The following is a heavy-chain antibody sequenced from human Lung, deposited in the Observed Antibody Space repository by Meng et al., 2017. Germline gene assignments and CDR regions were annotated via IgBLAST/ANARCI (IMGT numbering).Heavy chain of an antibody. Sequence: EVHLVESGGGLVKPGGSLRLSVAGSGFTFSNAWMTWVRQAPGKGLEWIGRMKSNVDGGTVDYAAALKGRFFISRDDSKNMFYLQMNSLKSEDTAVYYCTGHIDYWGHGTLVTVSS. CDR3: TGHIDY. V-gene: IGHV3-15*01. CDR1: GFTFSNAW. J-gene: IGHJ4*01. CDR2: MKSNVDGGTV.